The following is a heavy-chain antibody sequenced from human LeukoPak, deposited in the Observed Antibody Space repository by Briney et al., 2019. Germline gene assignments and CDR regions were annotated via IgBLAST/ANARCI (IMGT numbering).Heavy chain of an antibody. D-gene: IGHD3-10*01. CDR3: ARAHKNYYGSGSYNPYYFDY. J-gene: IGHJ4*02. Sequence: ASVKVSCKASGYTFTSYGISWVRQAPGQGLEWMGWISAYNGNTNYAQKLQGRVTMTTDTSTSTACMELRSLRSDDTAVYYCARAHKNYYGSGSYNPYYFDYWGQGTLVTVSS. V-gene: IGHV1-18*01. CDR2: ISAYNGNT. CDR1: GYTFTSYG.